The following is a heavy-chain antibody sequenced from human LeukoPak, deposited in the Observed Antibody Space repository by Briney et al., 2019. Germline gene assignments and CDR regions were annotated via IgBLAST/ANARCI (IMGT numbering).Heavy chain of an antibody. Sequence: PGGSLRLSCAASGFTFSSYGMHWVRQAPGKGLEWVAVISYDGSNKYYADSVKGRFTISRDNSKNTLYLQMNSLRAEDTAVYYCAKFSSGSYYFDYWGQGTLVTVSS. J-gene: IGHJ4*02. D-gene: IGHD1-26*01. CDR2: ISYDGSNK. V-gene: IGHV3-30*18. CDR3: AKFSSGSYYFDY. CDR1: GFTFSSYG.